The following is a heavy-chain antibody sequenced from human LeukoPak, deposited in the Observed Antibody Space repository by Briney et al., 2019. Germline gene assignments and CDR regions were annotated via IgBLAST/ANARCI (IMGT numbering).Heavy chain of an antibody. D-gene: IGHD4-17*01. CDR2: ISSSGSTI. J-gene: IGHJ4*02. CDR3: ARGFQVHYGDYGYFDY. Sequence: GGSLRLSCAASGFTFSSYEMNWVRQAPGKGLEWVSYISSSGSTIYYADSVKGRFTISRDNAKNSLYLQMNSPRAEDTAVYYCARGFQVHYGDYGYFDYWGQGTLVTVSS. V-gene: IGHV3-48*03. CDR1: GFTFSSYE.